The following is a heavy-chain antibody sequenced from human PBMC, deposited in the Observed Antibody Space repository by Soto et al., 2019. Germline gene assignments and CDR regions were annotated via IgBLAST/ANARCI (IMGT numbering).Heavy chain of an antibody. V-gene: IGHV4-30-2*01. CDR1: GGSISSYS. Sequence: SETLSLTCTVSGGSISSYSWSWTRQPPGKGLEWIGYMYHSGSTYYNPSLKSRVTISIDRSKNQFSLKLSSVTAADTAVYYCDRVPDYWGQGSLVNVSS. J-gene: IGHJ4*02. CDR3: DRVPDY. CDR2: MYHSGST. D-gene: IGHD2-2*01.